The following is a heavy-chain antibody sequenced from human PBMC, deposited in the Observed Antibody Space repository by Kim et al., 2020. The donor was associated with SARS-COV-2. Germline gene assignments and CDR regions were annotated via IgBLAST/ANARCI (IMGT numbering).Heavy chain of an antibody. CDR3: ARDEDTYYYGSGTLDV. D-gene: IGHD3-10*01. CDR2: IKQDGSEK. J-gene: IGHJ6*02. V-gene: IGHV3-7*01. Sequence: GGSLRLSCAASGFTFSSYWMSWVRQAPGKGPEWVANIKQDGSEKYYVDSVKGRFTISRDNAKNSLYLQMNSLRAEDTAVYYCARDEDTYYYGSGTLDVWGRGTTVTVSS. CDR1: GFTFSSYW.